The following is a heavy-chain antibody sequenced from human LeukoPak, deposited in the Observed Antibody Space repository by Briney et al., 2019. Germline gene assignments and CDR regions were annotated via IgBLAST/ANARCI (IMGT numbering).Heavy chain of an antibody. CDR1: GYTFTSYY. D-gene: IGHD3-10*01. CDR2: ISAYNGNT. J-gene: IGHJ5*02. CDR3: ARDPNYYGSGSYYIDNWFDP. V-gene: IGHV1-18*04. Sequence: ASVKVSCKASGYTFTSYYMHWVRQAPGQGLEWMGWISAYNGNTNYAQKLQGRVTMTTDTSTSTAYMELRSLRSDDTAVYYCARDPNYYGSGSYYIDNWFDPWGQGTLVTVSS.